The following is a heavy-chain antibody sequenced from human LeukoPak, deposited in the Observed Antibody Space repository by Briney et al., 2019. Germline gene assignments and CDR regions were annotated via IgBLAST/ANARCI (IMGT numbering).Heavy chain of an antibody. J-gene: IGHJ4*02. Sequence: PSETLSLTCTVSGGSISSYFWSWIRQPPGKGLEWIGYIYYSGSTNYNPSLKSRVTMSVDTSKNQFSLKLSSVTAADTAVYYCARERGRFEVDYWGQGTLVTVSS. V-gene: IGHV4-59*01. CDR2: IYYSGST. CDR3: ARERGRFEVDY. D-gene: IGHD3-10*01. CDR1: GGSISSYF.